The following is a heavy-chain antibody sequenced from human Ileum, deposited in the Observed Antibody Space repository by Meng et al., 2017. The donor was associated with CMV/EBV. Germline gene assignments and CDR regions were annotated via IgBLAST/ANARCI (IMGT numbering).Heavy chain of an antibody. Sequence: GESLKISCAASGFTVSGNYMTWVRQAPGKGLEWVSVIYSGGTTFYADSVKGRFTISRDNSKNTVYLEMNSLRAGDTAVYYCARGGVWRLGSWYGDFWGQGTLVTVSS. CDR2: IYSGGTT. CDR3: ARGGVWRLGSWYGDF. CDR1: GFTVSGNY. D-gene: IGHD6-13*01. J-gene: IGHJ4*02. V-gene: IGHV3-66*02.